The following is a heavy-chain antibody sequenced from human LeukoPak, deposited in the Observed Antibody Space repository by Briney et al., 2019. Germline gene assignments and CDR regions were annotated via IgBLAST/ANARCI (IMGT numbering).Heavy chain of an antibody. CDR1: GGSISSGNYY. J-gene: IGHJ4*02. CDR2: IYYSGST. V-gene: IGHV4-39*07. CDR3: ARPNIRYCSGGACSNDGSDY. Sequence: SETLSLTCTVSGGSISSGNYYWGWIRQPPGKGLEWIGSIYYSGSTYYSPSLKSRVTISVDTSKNQFSLKLSSVTAADTAVYYCARPNIRYCSGGACSNDGSDYWGQGTLVTVSS. D-gene: IGHD2-15*01.